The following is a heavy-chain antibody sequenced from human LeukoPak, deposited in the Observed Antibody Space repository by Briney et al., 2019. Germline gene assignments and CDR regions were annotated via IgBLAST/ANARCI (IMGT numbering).Heavy chain of an antibody. J-gene: IGHJ4*02. CDR2: IYPGDSDT. CDR3: AREIVSSWTNFDY. CDR1: GYSFTSYW. V-gene: IGHV5-51*01. D-gene: IGHD6-13*01. Sequence: GESLKISCKGSGYSFTSYWIGWVRQVPGKGLEWMGIIYPGDSDTRYSPSFQGQVTISADKSISTAYLQWSSLKASDTAMYYCAREIVSSWTNFDYWGQGTLVTVSS.